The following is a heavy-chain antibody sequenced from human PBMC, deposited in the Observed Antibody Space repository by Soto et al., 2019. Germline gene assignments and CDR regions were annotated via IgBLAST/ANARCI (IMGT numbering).Heavy chain of an antibody. CDR1: GGTFSSYT. Sequence: KVSCKASGGTFSSYTISWVQQAPGQGLEWMGRIIPILGIANYAQKFQGRVTITADKSTSTAYMELSSLRSEDTAVYYCARSSSRYVGAGSYYWGQGTLVTVSS. CDR2: IIPILGIA. V-gene: IGHV1-69*02. J-gene: IGHJ4*02. CDR3: ARSSSRYVGAGSYY. D-gene: IGHD3-10*01.